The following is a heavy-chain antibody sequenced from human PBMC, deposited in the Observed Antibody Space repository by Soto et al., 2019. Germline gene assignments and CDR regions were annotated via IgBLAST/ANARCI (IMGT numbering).Heavy chain of an antibody. CDR3: ARDPALGYCSGGSCYLGGWFDP. D-gene: IGHD2-15*01. V-gene: IGHV4-4*07. J-gene: IGHJ5*02. CDR2: IYTSGST. CDR1: GGSISSYY. Sequence: SETLSLTCTVSGGSISSYYWSWIRQPAGKGLEWIGRIYTSGSTNYNPSPKSRVTMSVDTSKNQFSLKLSSVTAADTAVYYCARDPALGYCSGGSCYLGGWFDPWGQGTLVTVS.